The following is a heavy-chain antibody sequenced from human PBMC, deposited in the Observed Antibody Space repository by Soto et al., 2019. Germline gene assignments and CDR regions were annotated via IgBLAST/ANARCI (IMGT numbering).Heavy chain of an antibody. D-gene: IGHD5-12*01. CDR3: ASDNGYESDY. Sequence: QVQLVQSGAEVKKPGASVKVSCKASGYTFTSYGISWVRQAPGQGLEWMGWISAYNGNTNYAQKPQARVTMTTSTSTSTAYMELRSPRSADTAVYYCASDNGYESDYWGQGTLVTVSS. CDR1: GYTFTSYG. V-gene: IGHV1-18*01. J-gene: IGHJ4*02. CDR2: ISAYNGNT.